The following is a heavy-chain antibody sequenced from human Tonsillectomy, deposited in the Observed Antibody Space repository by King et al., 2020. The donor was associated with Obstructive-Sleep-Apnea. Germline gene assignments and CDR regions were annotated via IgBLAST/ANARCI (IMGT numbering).Heavy chain of an antibody. Sequence: VQLVESGGGLVQPGGSLRLSCAASGFILDNFAMYWVRQAPGKGLEWVSGISWDSGNIAYADSVRGRFTTSRDNARKSLYLQMNSLRGGDTAVYFCARKRTPRKDILIEIFGNDGFDVWGQGKTVTVSS. D-gene: IGHD3-9*01. CDR1: GFILDNFA. V-gene: IGHV3-9*01. CDR2: ISWDSGNI. J-gene: IGHJ3*01. CDR3: ARKRTPRKDILIEIFGNDGFDV.